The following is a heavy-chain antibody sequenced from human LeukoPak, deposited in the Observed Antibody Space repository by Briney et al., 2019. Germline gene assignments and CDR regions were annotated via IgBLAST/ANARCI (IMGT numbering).Heavy chain of an antibody. CDR2: ISGSSSYI. Sequence: GGSLRLPCAASGFTFSSYSMNWVRQAPGKGLEWVSSISGSSSYIYYADSVKGRFTISRDNAKNSLYLQMNSLRAEDTAVYYCARDYYDSSGYFPDWGQGTLVTVSS. CDR3: ARDYYDSSGYFPD. V-gene: IGHV3-21*01. D-gene: IGHD3-22*01. J-gene: IGHJ4*02. CDR1: GFTFSSYS.